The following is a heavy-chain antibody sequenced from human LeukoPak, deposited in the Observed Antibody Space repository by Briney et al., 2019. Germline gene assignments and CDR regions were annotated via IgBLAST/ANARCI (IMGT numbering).Heavy chain of an antibody. Sequence: PGGSLRLSCAASGFTFSSYAMSWVRQAPGKGLEWVSAISGSGGSTYYADSVKGRFTISRDNSKNTLYLQMNSLRAEDTAVYYCAKRITYYYDSSGSYYFDYWGQGTLVTVSS. CDR2: ISGSGGST. V-gene: IGHV3-23*01. D-gene: IGHD3-22*01. CDR3: AKRITYYYDSSGSYYFDY. CDR1: GFTFSSYA. J-gene: IGHJ4*02.